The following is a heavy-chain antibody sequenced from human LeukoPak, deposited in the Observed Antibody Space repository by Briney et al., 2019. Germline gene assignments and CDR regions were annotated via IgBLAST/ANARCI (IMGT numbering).Heavy chain of an antibody. CDR1: GYTFTSYY. CDR2: INPSGGSA. CDR3: ARAVDCSGGSCYPTRYYGMDV. Sequence: ASVKVSCKASGYTFTSYYMHWVRQAPGQGLEWMGIINPSGGSASYAQKFQGRVTITADESTSTAYMELSSLRSEDTAVYYCARAVDCSGGSCYPTRYYGMDVWGQGTTVTVSS. D-gene: IGHD2-15*01. J-gene: IGHJ6*02. V-gene: IGHV1-46*01.